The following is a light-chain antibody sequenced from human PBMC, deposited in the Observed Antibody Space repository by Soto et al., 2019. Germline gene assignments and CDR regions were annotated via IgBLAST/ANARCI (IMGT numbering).Light chain of an antibody. V-gene: IGLV2-11*01. J-gene: IGLJ1*01. CDR2: DVN. Sequence: QSALTQPRSVSGSPGQSVAISCTGTSSDVGGYNYVSWYQQHPCKAPKLMIYDVNKRPSGVPDRFSGSKSGNTASLTISGLQAEDEADYYCCSFAGDPYVFGTGTKVTVL. CDR3: CSFAGDPYV. CDR1: SSDVGGYNY.